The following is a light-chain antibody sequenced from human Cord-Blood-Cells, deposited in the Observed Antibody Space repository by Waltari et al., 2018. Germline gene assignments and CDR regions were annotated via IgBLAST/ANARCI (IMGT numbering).Light chain of an antibody. CDR3: QQRSNWLT. V-gene: IGKV3-11*01. Sequence: DIVLTQSPANLSLSPGERATLSCRASQSVSSYLAWYQQKPGQAPRLLIYDASNRATGIPARFSGSGSGTDFTLTISSLEPEDFAVYYCQQRSNWLTFGGGTKVEIK. J-gene: IGKJ4*01. CDR1: QSVSSY. CDR2: DAS.